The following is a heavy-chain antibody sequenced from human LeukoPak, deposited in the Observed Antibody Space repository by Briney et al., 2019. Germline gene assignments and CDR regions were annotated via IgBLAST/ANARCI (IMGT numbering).Heavy chain of an antibody. J-gene: IGHJ4*02. CDR2: ISAYNGNT. Sequence: GASVKVSCKASGYTFTSYGISWVRQAPGQGLEWMGWISAYNGNTNYAQKLQGRVTMTTDTSTSTAYMELRSLRSDDTAVYYCARERAKYYYDSSGPKRYFDYWGQGTLVTVSS. CDR1: GYTFTSYG. CDR3: ARERAKYYYDSSGPKRYFDY. D-gene: IGHD3-22*01. V-gene: IGHV1-18*01.